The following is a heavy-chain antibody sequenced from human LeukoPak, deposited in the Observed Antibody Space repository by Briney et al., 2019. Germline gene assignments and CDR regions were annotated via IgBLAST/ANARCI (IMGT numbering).Heavy chain of an antibody. Sequence: ASVEVSCKASGYTFTNYGISWVRQAPGQGLEWMGWISIYNGNTDYAQKLRGRVTMTTDTSTSTAYMELRSLRCDDTAVYYCARITYDFWSGYYMPVDPCGQGTLVTVSS. D-gene: IGHD3-3*01. V-gene: IGHV1-18*01. CDR2: ISIYNGNT. J-gene: IGHJ5*02. CDR1: GYTFTNYG. CDR3: ARITYDFWSGYYMPVDP.